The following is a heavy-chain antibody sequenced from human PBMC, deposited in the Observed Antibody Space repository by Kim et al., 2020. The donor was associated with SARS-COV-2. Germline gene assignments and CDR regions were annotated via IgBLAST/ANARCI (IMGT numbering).Heavy chain of an antibody. J-gene: IGHJ4*02. CDR1: GYTFTSYA. V-gene: IGHV7-4-1*02. CDR3: ARDTAPEEYSSSWYDY. CDR2: INTNTGNP. D-gene: IGHD6-13*01. Sequence: ASVKVSCKASGYTFTSYAMNWVRQAPGQGLEWMGWINTNTGNPTYAQGFTGRFVFSLDTSVSTAYLQISSLKAEDTAVYYCARDTAPEEYSSSWYDYWGQGTLVTVSS.